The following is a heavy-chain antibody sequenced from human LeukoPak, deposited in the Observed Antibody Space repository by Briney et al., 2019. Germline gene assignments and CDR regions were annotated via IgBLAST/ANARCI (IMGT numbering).Heavy chain of an antibody. CDR3: ARHGGVLVRGERGNWFDP. CDR2: IYYSGST. Sequence: SETLSLTCTVSGGSFSSYYWSWIRQPPGRGLEWIGYIYYSGSTNYNPSLKSRVTISVDTSKNQFSLKLSSVTAADTAVYYCARHGGVLVRGERGNWFDPWGQGTLVTVSS. CDR1: GGSFSSYY. D-gene: IGHD3-10*01. J-gene: IGHJ5*02. V-gene: IGHV4-59*08.